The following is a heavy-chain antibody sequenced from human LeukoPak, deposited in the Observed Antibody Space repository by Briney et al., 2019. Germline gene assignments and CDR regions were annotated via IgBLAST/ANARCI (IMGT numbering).Heavy chain of an antibody. CDR2: IRSKAYGGTT. CDR3: AEAIWVAATSSWFCLDY. D-gene: IGHD2-2*02. V-gene: IGHV3-49*04. Sequence: GGSLRLSCTASGFTFGDYAMSWVRQAPGKGLEWVGFIRSKAYGGTTEYAASVKGRFTISRDNSRNTLYLQMNSLRPEDTAVYYCAEAIWVAATSSWFCLDYWGQGTLVTVSS. CDR1: GFTFGDYA. J-gene: IGHJ4*02.